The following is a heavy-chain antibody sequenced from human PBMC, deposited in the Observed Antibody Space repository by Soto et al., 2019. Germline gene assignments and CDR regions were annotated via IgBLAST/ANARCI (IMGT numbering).Heavy chain of an antibody. J-gene: IGHJ4*02. CDR1: GGSFSGYY. V-gene: IGHV4-34*01. D-gene: IGHD2-8*01. CDR3: ARKGVVLMVYAYYFDY. Sequence: SETLSLTCAVYGGSFSGYYWSWIRQPPGKGLEWIGEINHSGSTNYNPSLKSRVTISVDTSKNQFSLKLSSVTAADTAVYYCARKGVVLMVYAYYFDYWGQGTLVTVPQ. CDR2: INHSGST.